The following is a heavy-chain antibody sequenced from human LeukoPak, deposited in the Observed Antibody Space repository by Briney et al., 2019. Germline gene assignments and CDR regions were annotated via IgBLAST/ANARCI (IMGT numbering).Heavy chain of an antibody. Sequence: PGGSLRLSCAASGFTFSSYAMSWVRQAPGKGLEWVSMITSGGRSTYHADSVKGRFTISRDNSKNTLYLQMTSLRAEDTAVYYCTKDHPDCRGTSCLLFDSWGQGTLVTVSS. CDR1: GFTFSSYA. J-gene: IGHJ4*02. V-gene: IGHV3-23*01. D-gene: IGHD2-2*01. CDR2: ITSGGRST. CDR3: TKDHPDCRGTSCLLFDS.